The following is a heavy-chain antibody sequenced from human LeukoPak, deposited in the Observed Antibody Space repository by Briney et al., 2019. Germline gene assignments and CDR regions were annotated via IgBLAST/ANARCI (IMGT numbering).Heavy chain of an antibody. Sequence: GGSLRLSCAASEFTFSSYDIIWVRQAPGKGLEWVSWIAGSGGAVKYTDSVKGRFTISRDNAKKSVYLQMNSLRVEDTAVYYCARNGGGLDYWGQGTLVTVSS. CDR2: IAGSGGAV. CDR1: EFTFSSYD. J-gene: IGHJ4*02. V-gene: IGHV3-48*03. CDR3: ARNGGGLDY. D-gene: IGHD3-16*01.